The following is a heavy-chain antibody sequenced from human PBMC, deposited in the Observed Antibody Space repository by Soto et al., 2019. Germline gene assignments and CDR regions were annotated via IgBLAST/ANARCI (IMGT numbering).Heavy chain of an antibody. CDR1: GFTFSSYA. CDR2: ISYDGSNK. CDR3: ASLATTVTTFDY. J-gene: IGHJ4*02. Sequence: GESLKISCAASGFTFSSYAMHWVRQAPGKGLEWVAVISYDGSNKYYADSVKGRFTISRDNSKNTLYLQMNSLRAEDTAVYYCASLATTVTTFDYWGQGTLVTAPQ. D-gene: IGHD4-17*01. V-gene: IGHV3-30-3*01.